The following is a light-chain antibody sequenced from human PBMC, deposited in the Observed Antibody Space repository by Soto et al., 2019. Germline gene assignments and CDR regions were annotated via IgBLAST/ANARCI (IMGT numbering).Light chain of an antibody. Sequence: DIQMTQSPTSLSASVGDRVTITCRASQGIRNFVAWYQQKPGKAPKLLIYAASTLQSGVPSRFSGSGSGTAFTLTINSLQPEDVTTYSCQKYSSVPIFGTGTTVAI. CDR1: QGIRNF. V-gene: IGKV1-27*01. J-gene: IGKJ3*01. CDR3: QKYSSVPI. CDR2: AAS.